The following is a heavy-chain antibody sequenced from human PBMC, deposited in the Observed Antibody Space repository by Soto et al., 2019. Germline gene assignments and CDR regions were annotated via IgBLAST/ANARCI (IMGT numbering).Heavy chain of an antibody. CDR2: ISGSGGST. V-gene: IGHV3-23*01. Sequence: GGSLRLSCAASGFTFSSYAMSWVRQAPGKGLEWVSAISGSGGSTYYADSVKGRFTISRDNSKNTLYLQMNSLRAEDTAVYYCAKNVGELEWLFPYFDYWGQGTLVTVSS. D-gene: IGHD3-3*01. J-gene: IGHJ4*02. CDR1: GFTFSSYA. CDR3: AKNVGELEWLFPYFDY.